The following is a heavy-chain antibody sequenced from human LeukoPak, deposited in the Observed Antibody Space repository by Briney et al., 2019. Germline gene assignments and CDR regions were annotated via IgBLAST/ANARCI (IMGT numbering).Heavy chain of an antibody. CDR2: VYYSGST. V-gene: IGHV4-39*07. D-gene: IGHD3-22*01. CDR1: GGSISSSTYY. J-gene: IGHJ4*02. Sequence: SETLSLTCTVSGGSISSSTYYWGWFRQPPGKGLEWIGTVYYSGSTYYTPSLKSRVTISVDTSKNQFSLKLSSVTAADTAVYYCARVPTHYYDSSGYSDYWGQGTLVTVSS. CDR3: ARVPTHYYDSSGYSDY.